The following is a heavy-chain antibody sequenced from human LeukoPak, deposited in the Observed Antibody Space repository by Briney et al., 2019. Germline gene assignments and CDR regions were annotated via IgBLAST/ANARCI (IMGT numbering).Heavy chain of an antibody. J-gene: IGHJ4*02. Sequence: SETLSLTCTVSGGSLRSYYWSWIRQPAGKGLEWIGRIYTSGSTNYNPSLKSRVTMSVDTSKNQFSLKLSSVTAADTAVYYCARDTVQQLNGGLDYWGQGTLVTVSS. CDR2: IYTSGST. V-gene: IGHV4-4*07. CDR1: GGSLRSYY. D-gene: IGHD6-13*01. CDR3: ARDTVQQLNGGLDY.